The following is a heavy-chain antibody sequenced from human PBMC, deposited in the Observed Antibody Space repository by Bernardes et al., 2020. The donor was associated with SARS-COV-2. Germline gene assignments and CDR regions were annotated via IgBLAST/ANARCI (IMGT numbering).Heavy chain of an antibody. CDR3: AREAEGQWHFDY. CDR2: INHSGST. J-gene: IGHJ4*02. V-gene: IGHV4-34*01. D-gene: IGHD6-19*01. Sequence: SETLSLTCAVYGGSFSGYYWSWIRQPPGKGLEWIGEINHSGSTNYNPSLKSRVTISVDTSKNQFSLKLSSVTAADTAVYYCAREAEGQWHFDYWGQGTLVTVSS. CDR1: GGSFSGYY.